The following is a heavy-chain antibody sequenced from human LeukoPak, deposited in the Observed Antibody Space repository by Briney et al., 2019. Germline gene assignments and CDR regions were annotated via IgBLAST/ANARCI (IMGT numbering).Heavy chain of an antibody. CDR3: ARVGSAYDFWSDMGDYYYYYGMDV. D-gene: IGHD3-3*01. V-gene: IGHV1-18*01. Sequence: ASVKVSCKASGYTFTSYGISWVRQAPGQGLEWMGWISAYNGNTNYAQKLQGRVTMTTDTSTSTAYMELRSLRSDDTAVYYCARVGSAYDFWSDMGDYYYYYGMDVWGQGTTVTVSS. J-gene: IGHJ6*02. CDR2: ISAYNGNT. CDR1: GYTFTSYG.